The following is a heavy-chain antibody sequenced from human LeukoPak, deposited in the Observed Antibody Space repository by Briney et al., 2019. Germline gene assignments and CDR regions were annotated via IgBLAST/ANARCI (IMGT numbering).Heavy chain of an antibody. CDR2: MNPNSGNT. J-gene: IGHJ4*02. D-gene: IGHD6-13*01. CDR3: ARGRGKHSSSWYFGY. CDR1: GYTFTSYD. V-gene: IGHV1-8*01. Sequence: ASVKVSCKASGYTFTSYDINWVRQATGQGLEWLGWMNPNSGNTGYAQNFQGRVTMTRDTSIDTAYMELTSLRYEDTAVYYCARGRGKHSSSWYFGYWGQGTLVTVSS.